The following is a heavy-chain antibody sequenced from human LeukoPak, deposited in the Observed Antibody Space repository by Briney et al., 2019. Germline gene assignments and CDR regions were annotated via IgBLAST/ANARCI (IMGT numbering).Heavy chain of an antibody. CDR3: ERGYYYFWSGYRTMYNWFDP. CDR2: INHSGST. J-gene: IGHJ5*02. Sequence: SETLSLTCAVYGGSSSGYYWSWIRQPPGKGLEWIGEINHSGSTNYNSSLKSRVTISVATSKNQFSLKLSSVTAADTAVYYCERGYYYFWSGYRTMYNWFDPWGQGTLVTVSS. V-gene: IGHV4-34*01. D-gene: IGHD3-3*01. CDR1: GGSSSGYY.